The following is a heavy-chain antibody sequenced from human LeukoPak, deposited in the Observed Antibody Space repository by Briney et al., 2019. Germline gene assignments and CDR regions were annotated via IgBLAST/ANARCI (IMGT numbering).Heavy chain of an antibody. CDR1: GDTFTSYG. Sequence: ASVKVSCKASGDTFTSYGISCERQSPGQGLEWMGWISAYNGNTNYAQKLQGRVTMTTDTSTSTAYMELRSLRSDDTAVYYCARDGRDTMVRGVILFDYWGQGTLVTVSS. V-gene: IGHV1-18*04. D-gene: IGHD3-10*01. CDR3: ARDGRDTMVRGVILFDY. CDR2: ISAYNGNT. J-gene: IGHJ4*02.